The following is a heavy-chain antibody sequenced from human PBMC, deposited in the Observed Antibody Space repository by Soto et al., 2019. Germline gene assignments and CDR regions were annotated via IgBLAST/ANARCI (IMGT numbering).Heavy chain of an antibody. V-gene: IGHV1-2*02. J-gene: IGHJ4*02. CDR3: GRGRRGQIVVLY. CDR1: GYTFTGHY. D-gene: IGHD1-26*01. CDR2: IGPESGAT. Sequence: ASVNVSCKASGYTFTGHYIHWVRQAPEQGPEWMGEIGPESGATRYAQRFQGRVTMTRDMSITTVYMELNNLSPDDTAVYYCGRGRRGQIVVLYWGQGTTVNVSS.